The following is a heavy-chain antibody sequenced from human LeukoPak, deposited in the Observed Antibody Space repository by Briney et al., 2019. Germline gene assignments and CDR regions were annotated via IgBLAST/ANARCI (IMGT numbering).Heavy chain of an antibody. CDR2: ISGSGGDT. D-gene: IGHD6-13*01. CDR3: AKDHVVAAAGDYYYYYMDV. J-gene: IGHJ6*03. V-gene: IGHV3-23*01. Sequence: GSLRLSCAASGFTFSSYAMSWVRQAPGKGLEWVSAISGSGGDTYYADSVKGRFTISRDNSKNTLYLQMNSLRAEDTAVYYCAKDHVVAAAGDYYYYYMDVWGKGTTVTVSS. CDR1: GFTFSSYA.